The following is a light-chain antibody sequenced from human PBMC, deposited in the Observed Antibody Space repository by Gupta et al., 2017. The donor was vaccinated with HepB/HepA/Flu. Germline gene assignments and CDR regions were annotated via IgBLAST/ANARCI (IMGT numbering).Light chain of an antibody. Sequence: SALTQPRSVSGSPGPSVTISCTGTSRDVGGYNYVSWYQQHPGKAPKLMIYDVSKRPSGVPVRFSGSKSGNTASLTISELQEEEEADYYGCADAGSDTWVFGGGTKLTVL. J-gene: IGLJ3*02. V-gene: IGLV2-11*01. CDR3: CADAGSDTWV. CDR2: DVS. CDR1: SRDVGGYNY.